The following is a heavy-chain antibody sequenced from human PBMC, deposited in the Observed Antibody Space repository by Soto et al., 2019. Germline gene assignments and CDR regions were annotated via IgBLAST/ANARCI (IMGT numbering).Heavy chain of an antibody. CDR3: ASLVLRYSQDYSGMDV. Sequence: QLQLQESGPGLVKPSETLSLTCTVSGGSISSSSNYWGWIRQPPGKGLEWIGSIYYSGSTYYNPSLKSRVTISVDTSKNQFSRKLRSVTAAYTAVYFCASLVLRYSQDYSGMDVWGQGTTVTVSS. CDR2: IYYSGST. V-gene: IGHV4-39*01. CDR1: GGSISSSSNY. J-gene: IGHJ6*02. D-gene: IGHD3-9*01.